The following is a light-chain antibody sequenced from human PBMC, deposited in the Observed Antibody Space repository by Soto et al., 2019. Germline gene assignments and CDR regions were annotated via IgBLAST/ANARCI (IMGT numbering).Light chain of an antibody. Sequence: QSAVTPPASVSGSPGQSVTISCSGSDIGNYNLVSWYQHLPGRAPKLLIFEVTMRPSGISDRFSGSKSASTASLTISGLQAEDEGDYYCASYAGSRTYVFGSGTKVTVL. J-gene: IGLJ1*01. CDR3: ASYAGSRTYV. CDR1: SDIGNYNL. V-gene: IGLV2-23*02. CDR2: EVT.